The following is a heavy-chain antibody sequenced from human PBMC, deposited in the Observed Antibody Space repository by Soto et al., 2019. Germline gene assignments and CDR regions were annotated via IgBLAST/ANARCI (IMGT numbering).Heavy chain of an antibody. CDR2: IYYSGST. V-gene: IGHV4-39*01. CDR3: ARGDCSSTSCYVNDYYYGMDV. D-gene: IGHD2-2*01. CDR1: GGSISSYY. J-gene: IGHJ6*02. Sequence: SETLSLTCAVSGGSISSYYWSWIRQPPGKGLEWIGSIYYSGSTYYNPSLKSRVTISVDTSKNQFSLKLSSVTAADTAVYYCARGDCSSTSCYVNDYYYGMDVWGQGTTVTVSS.